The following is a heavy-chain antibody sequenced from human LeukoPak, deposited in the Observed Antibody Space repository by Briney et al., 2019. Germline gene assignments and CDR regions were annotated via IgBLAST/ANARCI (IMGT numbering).Heavy chain of an antibody. J-gene: IGHJ4*02. Sequence: GASVKVSCKASGGTFSSYAISWVRQAPGQGLEWMGGITPIFGTANYAQKFQGRVTITADESTSTAYMELSSLRSEDTAVYYCARTKYSSSWYWDWGQGTLVTVSS. V-gene: IGHV1-69*13. CDR1: GGTFSSYA. CDR3: ARTKYSSSWYWD. CDR2: ITPIFGTA. D-gene: IGHD6-13*01.